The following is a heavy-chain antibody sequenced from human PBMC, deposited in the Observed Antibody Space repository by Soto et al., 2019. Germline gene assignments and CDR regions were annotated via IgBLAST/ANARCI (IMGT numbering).Heavy chain of an antibody. CDR3: ASSGYCSGGSCSYPQYYYYGMDV. CDR1: GGTFSSYA. Sequence: QVQLVQSGAEVKKPGSSVKVSCKASGGTFSSYAISWVRQAPGQGLEWMVGIIRIFGTADYAQKFQGRVTITADESTSTAYMELSSLRSEDTAVYYCASSGYCSGGSCSYPQYYYYGMDVWGQGTTVTVSS. CDR2: IIRIFGTA. V-gene: IGHV1-69*12. D-gene: IGHD2-15*01. J-gene: IGHJ6*02.